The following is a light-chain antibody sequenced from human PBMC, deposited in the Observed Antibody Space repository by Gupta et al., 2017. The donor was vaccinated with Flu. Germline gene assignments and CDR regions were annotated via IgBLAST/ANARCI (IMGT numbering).Light chain of an antibody. CDR2: EVS. Sequence: TSSDVGGYNYVSWYQQHPGNAPKLMIYEVSNRPSGVSNRFSGSKSGNTASLTISGLQAEDEADYYCSSYTSSSTVIFGGGTKLTVL. J-gene: IGLJ2*01. CDR3: SSYTSSSTVI. V-gene: IGLV2-14*01. CDR1: SSDVGGYNY.